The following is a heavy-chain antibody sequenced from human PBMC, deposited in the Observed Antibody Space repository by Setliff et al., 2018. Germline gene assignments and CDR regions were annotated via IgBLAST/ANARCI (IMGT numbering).Heavy chain of an antibody. D-gene: IGHD3-10*01. CDR1: GASITSYY. CDR2: IHTSGST. Sequence: PSETLSLTCSVSGASITSYYWSWIRQPPGKGLEWIGYIHTSGSTNYNPSLKSRVTISVDSSINQFSLKLNSVTAADTAVYYCARSLSSGSYWNSRPFYSDYWGQGTLITVSS. V-gene: IGHV4-4*08. J-gene: IGHJ4*02. CDR3: ARSLSSGSYWNSRPFYSDY.